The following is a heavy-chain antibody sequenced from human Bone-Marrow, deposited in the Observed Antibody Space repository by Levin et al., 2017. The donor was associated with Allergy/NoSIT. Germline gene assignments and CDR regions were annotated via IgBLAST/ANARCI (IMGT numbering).Heavy chain of an antibody. CDR1: GFSFSNFY. Sequence: PGESLKISCAASGFSFSNFYMSWVRQTPERGLEWISYISSSTTYTMYADSVKGRFSVSRDNSKKLLFLQMNSLRVDDTAVYYCARGREAAAAGAKWLDSWGQGTLVSVSS. CDR2: ISSSTTYT. D-gene: IGHD6-13*01. J-gene: IGHJ5*01. CDR3: ARGREAAAAGAKWLDS. V-gene: IGHV3-11*05.